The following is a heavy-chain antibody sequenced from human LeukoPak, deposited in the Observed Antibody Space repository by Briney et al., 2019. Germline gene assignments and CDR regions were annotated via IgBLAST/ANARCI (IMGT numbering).Heavy chain of an antibody. J-gene: IGHJ4*02. CDR1: GGPITSTNY. Sequence: SGTLSLTCGVSGGPITSTNYWTWVRQPPGKGLEWIGEVNLQGSTNYNPSLMGRVAISVDMSENHISLQLTSVTAADTAVYYCAREGGPYRPLDYSGQGTLVTVSS. CDR2: VNLQGST. V-gene: IGHV4-4*02. CDR3: AREGGPYRPLDY.